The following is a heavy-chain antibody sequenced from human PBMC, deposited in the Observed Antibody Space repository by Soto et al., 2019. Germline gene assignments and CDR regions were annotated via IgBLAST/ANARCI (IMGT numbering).Heavy chain of an antibody. V-gene: IGHV3-21*01. Sequence: VQLVESGGGLVKPGGSLRLPCAASGFTFSSNSMNWVRQAPGKGLEWVSSISSSSSYIYYADSVKGRFTISRDNAKNSLYLQMNSLGAEDTAVYYCARDQYTDMALYYFDYWGQGTLVTVSS. CDR1: GFTFSSNS. CDR2: ISSSSSYI. CDR3: ARDQYTDMALYYFDY. J-gene: IGHJ4*02. D-gene: IGHD5-18*01.